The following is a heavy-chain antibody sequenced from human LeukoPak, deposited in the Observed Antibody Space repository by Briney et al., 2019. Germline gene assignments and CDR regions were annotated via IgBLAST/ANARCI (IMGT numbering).Heavy chain of an antibody. V-gene: IGHV5-51*01. Sequence: GESLKISCKGSGYTFTSSWIGWVRQMPGKGLEWMGIIYPGDSDTGYSPSFQGQVTFSVDKSISTAYLQWSSLKASDTAMYYCAGTYCSGGSCYSAYWGQGTLVTVSS. CDR2: IYPGDSDT. CDR1: GYTFTSSW. J-gene: IGHJ4*02. CDR3: AGTYCSGGSCYSAY. D-gene: IGHD2-15*01.